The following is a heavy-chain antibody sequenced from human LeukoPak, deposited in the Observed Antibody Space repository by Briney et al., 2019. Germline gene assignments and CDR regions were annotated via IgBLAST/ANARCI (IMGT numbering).Heavy chain of an antibody. CDR1: GGSISSGVYY. CDR2: IYYSGST. J-gene: IGHJ4*02. Sequence: PSETLSLTYTVSGGSISSGVYYWSWIRQPPGKGLEWIGYIYYSGSTYYNPSLKSRVTISVDTSKNQFSLKLSSVTAADTAVYYCARDGCSSASCSFDYWGRGTLVTVSS. D-gene: IGHD2-2*01. V-gene: IGHV4-31*03. CDR3: ARDGCSSASCSFDY.